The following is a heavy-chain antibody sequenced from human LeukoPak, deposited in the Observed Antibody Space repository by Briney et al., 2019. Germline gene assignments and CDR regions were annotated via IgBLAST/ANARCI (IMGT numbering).Heavy chain of an antibody. CDR1: GFTFTKYN. CDR2: ISYTGTYI. J-gene: IGHJ4*02. V-gene: IGHV3-21*04. CDR3: VRDRGTYRPIDY. Sequence: PGGSLRLSCAASGFTFTKYNMNWVRQAPGKGLEWVSSISYTGTYIYYADSVKGRFTISRDNAQNSLYLQMNSLRAEDTAIYYCVRDRGTYRPIDYWGQGTLVIVSS. D-gene: IGHD1-26*01.